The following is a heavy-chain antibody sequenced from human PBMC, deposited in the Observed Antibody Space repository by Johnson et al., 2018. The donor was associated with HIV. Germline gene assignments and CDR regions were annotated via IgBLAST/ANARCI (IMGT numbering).Heavy chain of an antibody. J-gene: IGHJ3*02. D-gene: IGHD3-10*02. CDR1: GFSFNSYT. CDR3: AKGAPPLGSPSWPDI. V-gene: IGHV3-64*01. Sequence: VQLVESGGGLVQPGGSLRLSCAASGFSFNSYTIHWVRQAPGKGLEYVSAISSNGGSTYYANSVKGRFTFSRDNSKNTLYLQMGSLRAEDMAVYYCAKGAPPLGSPSWPDIWGQGTMVTVSS. CDR2: ISSNGGST.